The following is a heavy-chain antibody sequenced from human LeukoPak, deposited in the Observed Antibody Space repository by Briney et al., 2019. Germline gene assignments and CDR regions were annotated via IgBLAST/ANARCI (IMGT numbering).Heavy chain of an antibody. CDR3: ARDSMVRGVIITLNLDY. V-gene: IGHV1-18*01. D-gene: IGHD3-10*01. CDR2: ISAYNGNI. J-gene: IGHJ4*02. Sequence: ASVKVSCKASGYTFTSYGISWVRQAPGQGLEWMGWISAYNGNINYAQKLQGRVTMTTDTSTSTAYMELRSLRSDDTAVYYCARDSMVRGVIITLNLDYWGQGTLVTVSS. CDR1: GYTFTSYG.